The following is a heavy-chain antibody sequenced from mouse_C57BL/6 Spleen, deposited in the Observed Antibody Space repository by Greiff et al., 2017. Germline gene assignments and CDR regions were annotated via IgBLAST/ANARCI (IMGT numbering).Heavy chain of an antibody. CDR3: ARAQATLAWFAY. D-gene: IGHD3-2*02. CDR1: GYAFSSSW. J-gene: IGHJ3*01. CDR2: IYPGDGDT. V-gene: IGHV1-82*01. Sequence: QVQLKQSGPELVKPGASVKISCKASGYAFSSSWMNWVKQRPGKGLEWIGRIYPGDGDTNYNGKFKGKATLTADKSSSTAYMQLSSLTSEDSAVYFCARAQATLAWFAYWGQGTLVTVSA.